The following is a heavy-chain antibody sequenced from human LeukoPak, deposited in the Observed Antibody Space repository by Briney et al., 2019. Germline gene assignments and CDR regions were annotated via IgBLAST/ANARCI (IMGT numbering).Heavy chain of an antibody. J-gene: IGHJ4*02. V-gene: IGHV3-11*01. CDR3: ARGGSSGYVFFDY. CDR2: ISNSGSTI. D-gene: IGHD3-22*01. CDR1: GFTFNDYY. Sequence: GGSLRLSCAASGFTFNDYYMSWIRQAPGKGLEWVSYISNSGSTIYYADSVKGRFTFSRDNAKNSLYLQMNSLRTEDTAVYYCARGGSSGYVFFDYWGQGTLVTVSS.